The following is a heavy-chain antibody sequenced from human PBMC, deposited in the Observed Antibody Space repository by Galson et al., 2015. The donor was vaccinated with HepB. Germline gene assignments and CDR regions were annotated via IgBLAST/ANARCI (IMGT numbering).Heavy chain of an antibody. V-gene: IGHV3-53*01. J-gene: IGHJ4*02. CDR2: IEIGGIK. CDR3: AAGNGGIDS. CDR1: GFSIDSLF. D-gene: IGHD3-16*01. Sequence: SLRLSCAVSGFSIDSLFMTWIRQAPGKGLEFVSIIEIGGIKHYADSVKGRFDISGDRSKNTVYLQMNSLTVEDTALYYCAAGNGGIDSWGQGTLVTVSS.